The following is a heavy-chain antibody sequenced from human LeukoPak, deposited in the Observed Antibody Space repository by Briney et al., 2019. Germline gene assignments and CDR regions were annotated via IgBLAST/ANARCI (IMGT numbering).Heavy chain of an antibody. CDR2: IYTSGST. D-gene: IGHD3-3*01. CDR1: GGSISSGSYY. J-gene: IGHJ4*02. V-gene: IGHV4-61*02. Sequence: PSQTLSLTCTVSGGSISSGSYYWSWIRQPAGKGLEWIGRIYTSGSTNYNPSLKSRVTISVDTSKNQFSLKLSSVTAADTAVYYCARLVDFWSGYYKEAFFDYWGQGTLVTVSS. CDR3: ARLVDFWSGYYKEAFFDY.